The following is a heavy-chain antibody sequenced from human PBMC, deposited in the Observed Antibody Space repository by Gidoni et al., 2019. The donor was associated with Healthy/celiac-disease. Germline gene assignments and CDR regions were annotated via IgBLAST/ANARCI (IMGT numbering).Heavy chain of an antibody. Sequence: QLQLQASGPGRVKPSETLSRTGTVPGGSISSSSYYWGWIRQPPGKGLEWIGRIYYSGSTYYDPSLKSRVTLSVDTAKNQFSLKRSSVTAADTAVYYCARQSYYDLWSGYYSPVDSWGQGTLVTVSS. CDR3: ARQSYYDLWSGYYSPVDS. D-gene: IGHD3-3*01. CDR1: GGSISSSSYY. J-gene: IGHJ4*02. CDR2: IYYSGST. V-gene: IGHV4-39*01.